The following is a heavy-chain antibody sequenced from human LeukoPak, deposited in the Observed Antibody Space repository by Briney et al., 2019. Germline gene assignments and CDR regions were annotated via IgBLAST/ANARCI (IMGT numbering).Heavy chain of an antibody. CDR1: GYTFTTYY. CDR3: ARVVTMIVVAYPDAFDI. Sequence: GASVKVSCKASGYTFTTYYMHWVRQAPGQGLEWMGIINPSGGSTSYAQKFQGRVTMTRDTSTSTVYMELSSLRSEDTAVYYCARVVTMIVVAYPDAFDIWGQGTMVTVSS. J-gene: IGHJ3*02. D-gene: IGHD3-22*01. CDR2: INPSGGST. V-gene: IGHV1-46*01.